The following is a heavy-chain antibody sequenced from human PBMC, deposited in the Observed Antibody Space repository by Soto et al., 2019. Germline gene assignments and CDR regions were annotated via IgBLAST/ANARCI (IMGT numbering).Heavy chain of an antibody. V-gene: IGHV3-23*01. CDR1: GFTYSSYM. Sequence: GGSLRLSCAASGFTYSSYMMSWVRQAPGKGLEWVSSITGSGGNTYYADSVKGRFTISRDNSKNTLYLQMNSLRAEDTAVYYCAKGSGIRQQLPNWGQGTLVTVSS. J-gene: IGHJ4*02. CDR2: ITGSGGNT. CDR3: AKGSGIRQQLPN. D-gene: IGHD6-13*01.